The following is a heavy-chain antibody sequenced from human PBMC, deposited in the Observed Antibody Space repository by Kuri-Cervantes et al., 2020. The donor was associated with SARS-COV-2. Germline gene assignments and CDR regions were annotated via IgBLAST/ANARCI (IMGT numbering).Heavy chain of an antibody. D-gene: IGHD5-18*01. J-gene: IGHJ6*03. Sequence: SETLSLTCTVSGGSISSHYWSWIRQPPGKGLEWIGRIYTSGSTNYNPSLKSRVTMSVDTSKNQFSLKLSSVTAADTAVYYCAREGLVTAYYYYMDVWGKGTTVTVSS. CDR1: GGSISSHY. CDR3: AREGLVTAYYYYMDV. CDR2: IYTSGST. V-gene: IGHV4-4*07.